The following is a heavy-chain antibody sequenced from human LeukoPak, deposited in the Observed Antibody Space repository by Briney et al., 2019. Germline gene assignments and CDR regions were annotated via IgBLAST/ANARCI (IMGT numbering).Heavy chain of an antibody. D-gene: IGHD5-18*01. V-gene: IGHV3-23*01. J-gene: IGHJ4*02. CDR1: GFTFSSYA. CDR3: AKVRYTYGPFYDF. Sequence: GGSLRLSCAASGFTFSSYAMSWVRQAPGKGLEWVSPICGSGGSTYYADSVKGRFPSSRDNSKNTLYLQMNSLRAEDTAVYYSAKVRYTYGPFYDFWGQGTLVTVSS. CDR2: ICGSGGST.